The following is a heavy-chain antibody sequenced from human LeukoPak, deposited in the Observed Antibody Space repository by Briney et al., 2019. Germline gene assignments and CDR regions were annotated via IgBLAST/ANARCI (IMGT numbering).Heavy chain of an antibody. V-gene: IGHV3-48*03. D-gene: IGHD3-9*01. CDR1: GFTFSSHE. Sequence: GGSLRLSCAASGFTFSSHEMNWVRQAPGKGLEWVSYISSSGSTIYYADSVKGRFTISRDNAKNSLYLQMNSLRAEDTAVYYCARKMRILTGRDYWGQGTLVTVSS. CDR3: ARKMRILTGRDY. J-gene: IGHJ4*02. CDR2: ISSSGSTI.